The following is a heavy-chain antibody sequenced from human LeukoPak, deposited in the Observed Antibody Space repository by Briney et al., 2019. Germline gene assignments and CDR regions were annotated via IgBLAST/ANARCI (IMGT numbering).Heavy chain of an antibody. CDR1: GGTFSSYA. CDR3: ARDLTGTILEY. J-gene: IGHJ4*02. CDR2: IIPIFGTA. D-gene: IGHD1-7*01. Sequence: ASVKVSCKASGGTFSSYAISWVRQAPGQGLEWMGGIIPIFGTANYAQKFQGRVTITTDESTSTAYMELGSLRSEDTAVYYCARDLTGTILEYWGQGTLVTVSS. V-gene: IGHV1-69*05.